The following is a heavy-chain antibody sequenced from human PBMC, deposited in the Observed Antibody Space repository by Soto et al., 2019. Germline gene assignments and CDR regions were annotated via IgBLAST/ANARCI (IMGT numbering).Heavy chain of an antibody. V-gene: IGHV1-18*01. Sequence: ASVKVSCKASGYSLTSYGISWVRQAPGQGLEWMGWISAYNGNTNYAQKFQGRVTMTTDTSTSTAYMELRSLRSDDTAVYYCARTQLDDFWSGYNWYFALWGRGTLVTVSS. CDR3: ARTQLDDFWSGYNWYFAL. CDR1: GYSLTSYG. CDR2: ISAYNGNT. J-gene: IGHJ2*01. D-gene: IGHD3-3*01.